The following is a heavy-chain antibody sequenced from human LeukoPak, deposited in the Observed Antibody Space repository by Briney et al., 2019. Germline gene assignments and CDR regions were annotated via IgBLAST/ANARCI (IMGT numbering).Heavy chain of an antibody. CDR1: GFTFSSYW. Sequence: GGSLRLSCAASGFTFSSYWMSWVRQAPGKGLEWVANIKQDGSEKYYVDSVKGRFTISRDNAKNSLYLRMNSLRAEDTAVYYCARGISKDAFDIWGQGTMVTVSS. V-gene: IGHV3-7*01. CDR3: ARGISKDAFDI. CDR2: IKQDGSEK. J-gene: IGHJ3*02.